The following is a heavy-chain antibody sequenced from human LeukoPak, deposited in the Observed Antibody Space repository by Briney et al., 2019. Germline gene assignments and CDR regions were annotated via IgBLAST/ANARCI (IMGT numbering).Heavy chain of an antibody. V-gene: IGHV4-34*01. CDR1: GGSFSGYY. Sequence: SETLSLTCAFYGGSFSGYYWSWIRQPPGKGLEWIGEINHSGSTNYNPSLKSRVTISVDTSKNQFSLKLSSVTAADTAVYYCAGGVGATGDDYWGQGTLVTVSS. CDR2: INHSGST. J-gene: IGHJ4*02. D-gene: IGHD1-26*01. CDR3: AGGVGATGDDY.